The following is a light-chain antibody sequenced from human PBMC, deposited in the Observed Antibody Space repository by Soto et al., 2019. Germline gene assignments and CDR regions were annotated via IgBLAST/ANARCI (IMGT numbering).Light chain of an antibody. J-gene: IGKJ4*01. Sequence: EIVVTQSPGTLSLSPGERATLSCRASQSVSSSYLAWYQQQPGQAPRLLIYGASSRATGIPDRFTGSGSGTDFTLTISRLEPEDLAVYSCQQYGSSPLTFGGGTKVEIK. CDR1: QSVSSSY. CDR3: QQYGSSPLT. V-gene: IGKV3-20*01. CDR2: GAS.